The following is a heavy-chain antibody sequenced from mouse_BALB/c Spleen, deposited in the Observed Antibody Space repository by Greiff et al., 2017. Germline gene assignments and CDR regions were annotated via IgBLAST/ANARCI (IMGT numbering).Heavy chain of an antibody. J-gene: IGHJ4*01. D-gene: IGHD2-4*01. V-gene: IGHV5-9-3*01. Sequence: EVMLVESGGGLVKPGGSLKLSCAASGFTFSSYAMSWVRQTPEKRLEWVATISSGGSYTYYPDSVKGRFTISRDNAKNTLYLQMSSLRSEDTAMYYCARQEGLRYAMDYWGQGTSVTVSS. CDR1: GFTFSSYA. CDR2: ISSGGSYT. CDR3: ARQEGLRYAMDY.